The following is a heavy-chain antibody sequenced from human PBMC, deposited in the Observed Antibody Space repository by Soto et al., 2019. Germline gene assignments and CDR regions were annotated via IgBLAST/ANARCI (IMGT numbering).Heavy chain of an antibody. CDR3: ATQDFRGTSGTT. V-gene: IGHV3-23*01. J-gene: IGHJ4*02. CDR2: ISSVGGNI. Sequence: GSLRLSCTASGFSFIRYAIVFCRQAPGKGLEWVSVISSVGGNIHYVESVKGRFTISRDNSKNTLYLQMNSLRVEDTAVYNCATQDFRGTSGTTWGQGTQVTVSS. D-gene: IGHD1-1*01. CDR1: GFSFIRYA.